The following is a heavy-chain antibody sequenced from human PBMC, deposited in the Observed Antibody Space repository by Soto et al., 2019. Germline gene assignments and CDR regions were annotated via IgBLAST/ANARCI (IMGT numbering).Heavy chain of an antibody. J-gene: IGHJ5*02. CDR2: ICPSGTT. Sequence: QVQLQESGPGLVKPSQTLSLTCTVSGGSISSGGYYWSWIRQHPGKGLEWIGYICPSGTTYYNPSHNGRVTISVDTSKNLFSLKLTSVTAADTAVYYCARVRGYQLLGWFDPGGQGTRVTVSS. CDR1: GGSISSGGYY. V-gene: IGHV4-31*03. D-gene: IGHD2-2*01. CDR3: ARVRGYQLLGWFDP.